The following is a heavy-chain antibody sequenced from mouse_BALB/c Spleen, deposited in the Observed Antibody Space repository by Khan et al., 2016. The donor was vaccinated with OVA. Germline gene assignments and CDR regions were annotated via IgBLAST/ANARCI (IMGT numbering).Heavy chain of an antibody. CDR2: VDPFSGGT. CDR1: GYSFTSYY. CDR3: TRHGYVAWFTY. J-gene: IGHJ3*01. Sequence: IQLVQSGPELMKPGASVKISCQASGYSFTSYYLHWVMQSHGESLEWIGYVDPFSGGTTYNQKFTGKATLTVDKSSSTAYMPLSNLTSDDSAVYYCTRHGYVAWFTYWGKGTLVTVSA. V-gene: IGHV1S135*01. D-gene: IGHD2-2*01.